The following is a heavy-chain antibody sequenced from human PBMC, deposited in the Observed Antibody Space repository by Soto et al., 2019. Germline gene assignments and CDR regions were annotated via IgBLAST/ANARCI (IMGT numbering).Heavy chain of an antibody. CDR2: IWYDGSNT. J-gene: IGHJ6*02. Sequence: GGSLRLSCAASGFTFSRYGMHWVRQAPGKGLEWVAIIWYDGSNTYYADSVKGRFTISRDNSKNTLYLQMNSLRAEDTAVYYCAIRWGEMDVWGQGTTVTVSS. CDR3: AIRWGEMDV. D-gene: IGHD3-16*01. V-gene: IGHV3-33*01. CDR1: GFTFSRYG.